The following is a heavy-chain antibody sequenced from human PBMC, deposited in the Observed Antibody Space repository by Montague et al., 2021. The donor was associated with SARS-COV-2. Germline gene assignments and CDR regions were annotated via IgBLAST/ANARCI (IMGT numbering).Heavy chain of an antibody. Sequence: SLRLSCAASGFTFNTYAMSWVRQAPGKGLEWVSVIYSGGSNTYYADSVKGRFTISRDNSKNTLYLQMNSLRAEDTAVYYCARDRRIVGALYYYYGMDVWGQGTTVTVSS. D-gene: IGHD1-26*01. CDR3: ARDRRIVGALYYYYGMDV. J-gene: IGHJ6*02. V-gene: IGHV3-23*03. CDR2: IYSGGSNT. CDR1: GFTFNTYA.